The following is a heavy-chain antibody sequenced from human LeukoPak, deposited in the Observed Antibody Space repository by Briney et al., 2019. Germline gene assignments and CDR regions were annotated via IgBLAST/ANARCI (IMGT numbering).Heavy chain of an antibody. Sequence: GGSLRLSCAASGFTFSSYWMSWVRQAPGKGLEWVANIKQDGSEKYYVDSVKGRFTISRDNAKNSLYLQMNSLRAEDTAVYYCARAYYDFWSGYYTGFARTSNDYWGRGTLVTVSS. J-gene: IGHJ4*02. D-gene: IGHD3-3*01. V-gene: IGHV3-7*04. CDR3: ARAYYDFWSGYYTGFARTSNDY. CDR2: IKQDGSEK. CDR1: GFTFSSYW.